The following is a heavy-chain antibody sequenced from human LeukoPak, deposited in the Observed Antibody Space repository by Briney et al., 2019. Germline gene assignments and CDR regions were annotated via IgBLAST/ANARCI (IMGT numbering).Heavy chain of an antibody. CDR2: IYTSGST. Sequence: SQTLSLTCTVSGGPISSGRYYWSWIRQPAGQGLEWIGHIYTSGSTNYNPSLKSRVTISVDTSKNQFSLKLSSVTAADTAVYYCARDRFDPGAVDIWGQGTMVTVSS. CDR3: ARDRFDPGAVDI. CDR1: GGPISSGRYY. V-gene: IGHV4-61*09. J-gene: IGHJ3*02. D-gene: IGHD3-10*01.